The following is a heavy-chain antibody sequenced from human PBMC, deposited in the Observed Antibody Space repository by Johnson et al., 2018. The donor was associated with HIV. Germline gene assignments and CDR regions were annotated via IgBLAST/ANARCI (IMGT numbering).Heavy chain of an antibody. J-gene: IGHJ3*02. CDR3: AKDRDYYGSGLI. CDR2: ISYDGSNQ. Sequence: QVLLVESGGGVVQPGRSLRLSCAASGFTFSSYGMHWVRQAPGKGLEWVAVISYDGSNQYSADSVKGRFTISRDNSKNTLYLQMNSLRAEDTAVYYCAKDRDYYGSGLIWGQGTMVTVSS. CDR1: GFTFSSYG. V-gene: IGHV3-30*18. D-gene: IGHD3-10*01.